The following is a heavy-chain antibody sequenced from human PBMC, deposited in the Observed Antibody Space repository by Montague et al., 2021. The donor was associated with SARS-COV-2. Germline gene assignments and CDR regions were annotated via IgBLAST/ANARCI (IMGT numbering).Heavy chain of an antibody. CDR3: ARGHYGSGWYGIRYYFDY. V-gene: IGHV4-34*01. CDR2: INHSGST. CDR1: GGSFSGYY. J-gene: IGHJ4*02. D-gene: IGHD6-13*01. Sequence: SETLSLTCAVYGGSFSGYYWSWIRQPPGKGLEWIGEINHSGSTNYNPSLKSRVTISVDTPKNQFSLKLSSVTAAATAVYYCARGHYGSGWYGIRYYFDYWGQGTLVTVSS.